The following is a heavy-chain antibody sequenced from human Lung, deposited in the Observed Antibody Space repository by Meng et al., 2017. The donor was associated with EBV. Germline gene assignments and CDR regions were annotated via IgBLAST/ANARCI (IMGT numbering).Heavy chain of an antibody. CDR1: GFTFSSYS. J-gene: IGHJ4*02. Sequence: EVGLVESGGGQVKSGGSLRLSCAGSGFTFSSYSLNWVRQPPGKGLEWVSSISVSGSHINYADSVKGRFTVSRDNAKSSLFLQMTNLRVEDTAVYYCAVRDSFGWAGGHWGQGTLVTVSS. V-gene: IGHV3-21*06. CDR2: ISVSGSHI. CDR3: AVRDSFGWAGGH. D-gene: IGHD3-9*01.